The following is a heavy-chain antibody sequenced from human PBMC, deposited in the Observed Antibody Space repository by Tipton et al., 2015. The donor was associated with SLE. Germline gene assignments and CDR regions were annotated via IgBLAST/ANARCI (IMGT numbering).Heavy chain of an antibody. CDR2: IYYSGNT. D-gene: IGHD3-10*01. CDR1: GVSISNYY. CDR3: ARDGATYYYGSYMDS. J-gene: IGHJ4*02. Sequence: TLSLTCTVSGVSISNYYWTWIRQPAGKGLEWIGHIYYSGNTNYNPSLDSRVTITVDTSKNQFSLKLTSLTAADTAVYYCARDGATYYYGSYMDSWGQGTLVTVSS. V-gene: IGHV4-59*01.